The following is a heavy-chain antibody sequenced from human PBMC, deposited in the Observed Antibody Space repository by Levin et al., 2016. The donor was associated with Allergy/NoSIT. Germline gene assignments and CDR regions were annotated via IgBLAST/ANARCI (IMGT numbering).Heavy chain of an antibody. Sequence: SETLSLTCTVSGGSISSYYWSWIRQPAGKGLEWIGRIYTSGSTNYNPSLKSRVTMSVDTSKNQFSLNLISVTAADTAVYYCTRTEVRGGIVLNYWGQGTLVTVSS. CDR2: IYTSGST. J-gene: IGHJ4*02. V-gene: IGHV4-4*07. CDR3: TRTEVRGGIVLNY. CDR1: GGSISSYY. D-gene: IGHD3-10*01.